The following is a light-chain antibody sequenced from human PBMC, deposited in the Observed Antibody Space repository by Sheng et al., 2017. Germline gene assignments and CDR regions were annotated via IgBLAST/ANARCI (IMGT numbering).Light chain of an antibody. V-gene: IGKV1-12*01. CDR1: QDISSW. J-gene: IGKJ2*01. CDR2: AAT. Sequence: DIQMTQSPSSVSASVGDRVTITCRASQDISSWLAWYQQKPGEAPKLVIYAATTLRSGVPSRFSGSGSGTDFTLTISSLQPEDFAVYYCQQYNNWPLYTFGQGTKLEIK. CDR3: QQYNNWPLYT.